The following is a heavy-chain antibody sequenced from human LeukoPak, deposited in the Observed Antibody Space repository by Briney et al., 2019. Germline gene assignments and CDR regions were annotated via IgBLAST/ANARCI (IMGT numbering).Heavy chain of an antibody. Sequence: HAGGSLRLSCAASGFTFSSYGMHWVRQAPGKGLEWVAVISYDGSNKYYADSVKGRFTISRDNSKNTLYLQMNSLRAEDTAVYYCAKDQSYCTAVVCYFIDYWGQGTLVTVSS. CDR1: GFTFSSYG. CDR2: ISYDGSNK. V-gene: IGHV3-30*18. J-gene: IGHJ4*02. CDR3: AKDQSYCTAVVCYFIDY. D-gene: IGHD2-8*02.